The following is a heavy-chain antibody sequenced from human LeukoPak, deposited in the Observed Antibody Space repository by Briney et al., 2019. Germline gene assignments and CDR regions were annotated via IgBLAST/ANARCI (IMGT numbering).Heavy chain of an antibody. CDR1: GFTFSDYY. Sequence: GGSLRLSCAASGFTFSDYYMSWIRQAPGKGLEWVSYISSSGSTIYYVDSVKGRFTISRDNAKNSLYLQMNSLRAEDTAVYYCARDSSGSYYHAWAFDIWGQGTMVTVSS. CDR2: ISSSGSTI. D-gene: IGHD1-26*01. J-gene: IGHJ3*02. CDR3: ARDSSGSYYHAWAFDI. V-gene: IGHV3-11*01.